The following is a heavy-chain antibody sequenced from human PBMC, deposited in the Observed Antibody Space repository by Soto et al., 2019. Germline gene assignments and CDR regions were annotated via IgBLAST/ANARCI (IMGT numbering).Heavy chain of an antibody. D-gene: IGHD4-17*01. CDR3: ARAPRYGDYLQFDY. CDR2: LYNSGST. Sequence: SETLSLTCTVSGGSISRYYWSWIRQPPGKGLEWIGYLYNSGSTIYNPSLKSRVTISVDRSKNQFSLKLSSVTAADTAVYYCARAPRYGDYLQFDYWGQGTLVTVSS. V-gene: IGHV4-59*12. J-gene: IGHJ4*02. CDR1: GGSISRYY.